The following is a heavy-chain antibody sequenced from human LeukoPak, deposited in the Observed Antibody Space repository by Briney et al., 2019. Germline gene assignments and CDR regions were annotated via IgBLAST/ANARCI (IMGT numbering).Heavy chain of an antibody. D-gene: IGHD2/OR15-2a*01. V-gene: IGHV4-59*08. CDR3: ARHFHYFDY. CDR2: IYYSGST. J-gene: IGHJ4*02. Sequence: SETLSLTCTVSGGSISSYYWSWIRQPPGKGLEWIGYIYYSGSTNYNPSLKSRVTISVDTSKNQFSLKLSSVTAADTAVYYCARHFHYFDYWGQGTLVTVSS. CDR1: GGSISSYY.